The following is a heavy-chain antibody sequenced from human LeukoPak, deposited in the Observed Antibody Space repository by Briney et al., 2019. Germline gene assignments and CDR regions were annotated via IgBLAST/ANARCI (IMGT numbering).Heavy chain of an antibody. CDR2: INHSGST. D-gene: IGHD2-21*01. J-gene: IGHJ5*02. CDR3: ARAKIGWFDP. CDR1: GGSFSGYY. V-gene: IGHV4-34*01. Sequence: PSETLSLTCAVYGGSFSGYYWSWIRQPPGKGLEWIGEINHSGSTNYNPSLKSRVTISVDTSKNQFSLKLSSVTAADMAVYYCARAKIGWFDPWGQGTLVTVSS.